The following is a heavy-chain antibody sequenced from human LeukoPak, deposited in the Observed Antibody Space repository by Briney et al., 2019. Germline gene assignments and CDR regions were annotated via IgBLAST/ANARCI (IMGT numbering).Heavy chain of an antibody. CDR3: AGVRGVIIDY. J-gene: IGHJ4*02. CDR1: GGSISSSSYY. Sequence: SETLSLTCTVSGGSISSSSYYWGWIRQPPGKGLEWIGSIYYSGSTYYNPSLKSRVTISVDTSKNQFSLKLSSVTAADTAVYYCAGVRGVIIDYWGQGTLVTVSS. CDR2: IYYSGST. V-gene: IGHV4-39*01. D-gene: IGHD3-10*02.